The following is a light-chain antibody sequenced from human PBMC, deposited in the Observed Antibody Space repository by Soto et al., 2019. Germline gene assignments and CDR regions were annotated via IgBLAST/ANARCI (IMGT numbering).Light chain of an antibody. V-gene: IGLV2-23*01. CDR1: SSDVGNYNL. CDR2: ATS. Sequence: QSALTQPAAVSGSPRQSITISCTGTSSDVGNYNLVSWYQQYPGKAPKLMIYATSKRPSGVSNRFSGSKSGDTASLTISGLQAEDEADYYCTSFARGSTLVFGGGTKLTVL. CDR3: TSFARGSTLV. J-gene: IGLJ3*02.